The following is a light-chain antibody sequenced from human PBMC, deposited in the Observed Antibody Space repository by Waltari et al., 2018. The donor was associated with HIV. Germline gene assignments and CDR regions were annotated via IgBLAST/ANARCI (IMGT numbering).Light chain of an antibody. V-gene: IGLV3-25*03. Sequence: SYELTQPPSVSVSPGQTARITCSGDALPSQYASWYQQKPGQAPGLVIDKDRERPAGIPERFSGSKSGTTVTLTISGVQADDEADYYCQSPDKDDSSHVVFGGGTKLTAL. CDR2: KDR. CDR1: ALPSQY. CDR3: QSPDKDDSSHVV. J-gene: IGLJ2*01.